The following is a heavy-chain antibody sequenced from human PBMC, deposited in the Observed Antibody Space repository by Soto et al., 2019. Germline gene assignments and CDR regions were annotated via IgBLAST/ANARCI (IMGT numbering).Heavy chain of an antibody. Sequence: EVQLVESGGGLVQPGGSLRLSCAASGFTFSRYWMSWVRQAPGKGLEWVANIKQDGSEKYYVDSVKGRFTISRDNAKNSLYLQMNSLRAEDTAVYYCARDGRIAVARTSYWGQGTLVTVSS. CDR3: ARDGRIAVARTSY. V-gene: IGHV3-7*01. CDR1: GFTFSRYW. D-gene: IGHD6-19*01. CDR2: IKQDGSEK. J-gene: IGHJ4*02.